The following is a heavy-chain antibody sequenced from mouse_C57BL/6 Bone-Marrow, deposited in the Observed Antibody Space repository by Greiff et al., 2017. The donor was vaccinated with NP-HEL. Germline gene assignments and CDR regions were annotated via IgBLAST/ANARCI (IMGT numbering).Heavy chain of an antibody. Sequence: EVQLVESGGGLVKPGGSLKLSCAASGFTFSDYGMHWVRQAPEKGLEWVAYISSGSSTIYYADTVKGRFTISRDNAKNTLFLQMTSLRSEDTAMYYCASFYGNQFSYAMDYWGQGTSVTVSS. CDR1: GFTFSDYG. V-gene: IGHV5-17*01. CDR3: ASFYGNQFSYAMDY. CDR2: ISSGSSTI. J-gene: IGHJ4*01. D-gene: IGHD2-1*01.